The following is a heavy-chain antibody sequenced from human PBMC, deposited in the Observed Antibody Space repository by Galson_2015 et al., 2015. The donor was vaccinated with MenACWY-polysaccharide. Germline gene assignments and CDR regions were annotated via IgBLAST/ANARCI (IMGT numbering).Heavy chain of an antibody. Sequence: SLRLSCAASGFTFSSYAMSWVRQAPGKGLEWVSIISGGGGTTYYADSVKGRFTISRDNSKNTLYLQMDSLRAEDTAVYYCAREGITGTAARYYGMDVWGQGTTVTVFS. CDR3: AREGITGTAARYYGMDV. V-gene: IGHV3-23*01. J-gene: IGHJ6*02. CDR2: ISGGGGTT. D-gene: IGHD1-20*01. CDR1: GFTFSSYA.